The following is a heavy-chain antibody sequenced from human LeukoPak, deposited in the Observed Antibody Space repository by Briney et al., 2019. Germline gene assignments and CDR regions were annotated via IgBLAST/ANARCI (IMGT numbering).Heavy chain of an antibody. CDR1: GYTFTGYY. Sequence: GASVKVSCKASGYTFTGYYIHWVRQAPGQGLEWMGWINPNSGGTNYAQKFQGRVTMTRDTSISTAYMELSRLRSDDTAVYYCARVLVGARYYYYYMDVWGKGTTVTISS. CDR3: ARVLVGARYYYYYMDV. CDR2: INPNSGGT. V-gene: IGHV1-2*02. D-gene: IGHD1-26*01. J-gene: IGHJ6*03.